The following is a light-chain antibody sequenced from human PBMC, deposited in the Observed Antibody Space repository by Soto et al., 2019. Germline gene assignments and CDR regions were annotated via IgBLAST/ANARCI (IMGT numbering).Light chain of an antibody. J-gene: IGKJ4*01. Sequence: IQLTQSPSSLSASVGDRVTITCRASQVISKYLAWYQQKPCTAPKLLIYLASTLQGGVTSRFSGSGSGTDFSLTISSLQPEDVATYYCQYLNSFPLTFGGGTKVEIK. CDR3: QYLNSFPLT. CDR1: QVISKY. V-gene: IGKV1-9*01. CDR2: LAS.